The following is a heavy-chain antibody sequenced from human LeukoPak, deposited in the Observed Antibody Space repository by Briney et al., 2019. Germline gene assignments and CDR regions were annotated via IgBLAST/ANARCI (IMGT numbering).Heavy chain of an antibody. D-gene: IGHD1-26*01. V-gene: IGHV3-21*01. Sequence: GGSLRVSCAASGFAFSTYSMNWVRQAPGKGLEWVSSISSSSTYIYYADSVKGRVTISRDNAKNSLYLQMNSLRAEDTAVYYCARVLSGCETTRCELDYWGQGALFSVSS. CDR3: ARVLSGCETTRCELDY. J-gene: IGHJ4*02. CDR2: ISSSSTYI. CDR1: GFAFSTYS.